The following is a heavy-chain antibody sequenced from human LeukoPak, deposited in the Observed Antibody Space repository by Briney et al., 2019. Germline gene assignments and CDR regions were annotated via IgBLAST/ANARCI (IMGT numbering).Heavy chain of an antibody. V-gene: IGHV3-21*01. CDR2: ISSSSSYL. D-gene: IGHD2-15*01. Sequence: AGGSLRLSCAASGFTFSSYSMNWVRQAPGKGLEWVSSISSSSSYLYYADSVKGRFTISRDNAKNSLYLQMNSLRAEDTAVYYCARATLGYCSGGNCYSDAFDFWGQGTMVSASS. CDR3: ARATLGYCSGGNCYSDAFDF. CDR1: GFTFSSYS. J-gene: IGHJ3*01.